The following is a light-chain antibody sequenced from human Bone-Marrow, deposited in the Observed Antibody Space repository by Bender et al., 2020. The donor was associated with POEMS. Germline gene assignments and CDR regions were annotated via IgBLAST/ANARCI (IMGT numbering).Light chain of an antibody. J-gene: IGLJ3*02. CDR1: SSDLGSYNL. CDR3: CSYSSTSTLL. Sequence: QSALTQPASVSGSPGQSITISCTGTSSDLGSYNLVSWYQHHPGTAPELMIFESTKRPSGISNRFSGSKSGNTASLTISGLQAEDEADYYCCSYSSTSTLLFGGGTKLTVL. V-gene: IGLV2-23*01. CDR2: EST.